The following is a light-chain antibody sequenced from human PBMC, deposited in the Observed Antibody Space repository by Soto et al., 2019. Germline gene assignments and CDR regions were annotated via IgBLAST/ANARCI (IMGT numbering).Light chain of an antibody. Sequence: QSALTQPPSASGSPGQSVTISCTGTSSDVGGYNYVSWYQQHPGKAPKLMIYEVSKRPSGVPDRFSCSKSGNTASLTVSGLQAEDEADYYCSSYAGTSWVFGTGTKLTVL. CDR3: SSYAGTSWV. V-gene: IGLV2-8*01. CDR2: EVS. CDR1: SSDVGGYNY. J-gene: IGLJ1*01.